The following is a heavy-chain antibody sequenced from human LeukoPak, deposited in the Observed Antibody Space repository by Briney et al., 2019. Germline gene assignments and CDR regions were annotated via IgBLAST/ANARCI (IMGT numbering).Heavy chain of an antibody. D-gene: IGHD3-16*02. CDR2: INNDGSST. J-gene: IGHJ4*02. V-gene: IGHV3-74*01. CDR1: GFTFSSYW. CDR3: ARWGVWGSYRPIDY. Sequence: GGSLRLSCAASGFTFSSYWMHWVRQAPGKGLVWVSRINNDGSSTSYADSVKGRFTISRDNAKNTLYLQMNSLRAEDTAVYYCARWGVWGSYRPIDYWGQGSVVTVSS.